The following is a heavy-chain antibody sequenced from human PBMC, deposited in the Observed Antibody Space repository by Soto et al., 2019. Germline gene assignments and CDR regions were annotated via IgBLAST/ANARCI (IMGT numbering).Heavy chain of an antibody. D-gene: IGHD1-7*01. CDR3: ARHDKAGTTLKYYGMDV. Sequence: LGESLKISCKGSGYSFTSYWIGWVRQMPGKGLEWMGIIYPGDSDTRYSPSFQGQVTIPADKSISTAYLQWSSLKASYTAMYYCARHDKAGTTLKYYGMDVWGQGTTVTVSS. J-gene: IGHJ6*02. V-gene: IGHV5-51*01. CDR1: GYSFTSYW. CDR2: IYPGDSDT.